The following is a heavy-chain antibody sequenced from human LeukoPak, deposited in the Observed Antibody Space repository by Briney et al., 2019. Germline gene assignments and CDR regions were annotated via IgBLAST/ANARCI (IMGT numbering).Heavy chain of an antibody. D-gene: IGHD3-10*01. CDR3: AKLSVWDGSGSYDY. V-gene: IGHV3-48*03. J-gene: IGHJ4*02. Sequence: GGSLRLSCAASGFTFSSYEMNWVRQAPGKGLEWVSYISSSGSTIYYADSVKGRFTISRDSSKNTLYLQMNSLGAEDTAIYYCAKLSVWDGSGSYDYWGQGTLVTVSS. CDR2: ISSSGSTI. CDR1: GFTFSSYE.